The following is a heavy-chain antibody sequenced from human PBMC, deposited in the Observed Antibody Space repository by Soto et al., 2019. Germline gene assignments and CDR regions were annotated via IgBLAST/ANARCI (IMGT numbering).Heavy chain of an antibody. V-gene: IGHV1-2*04. CDR3: ARDNSSGWYYFDY. Sequence: GASVKVCCKASGYTFTGYYMHWVRQAPGQGLEWMGWINPNSGGTNYAQKFQGWVTMTRDTSISTAYMELSRLRSDDTAVYYCARDNSSGWYYFDYWGQGTLVTVSS. J-gene: IGHJ4*02. CDR2: INPNSGGT. D-gene: IGHD6-19*01. CDR1: GYTFTGYY.